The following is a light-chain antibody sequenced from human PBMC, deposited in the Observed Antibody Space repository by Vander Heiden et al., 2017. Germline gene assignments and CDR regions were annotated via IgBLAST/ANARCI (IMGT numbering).Light chain of an antibody. Sequence: HLTPSPSSLSASVGERVNITCRGSQSIASYLNWYQQRPGKVPKLLIYVASSLQSGVPSRFSASGYGTDFTLTISSLQPEDFATYYCQPSYNTPRTFGPGTRVDIK. V-gene: IGKV1-39*01. CDR3: QPSYNTPRT. CDR2: VAS. CDR1: QSIASY. J-gene: IGKJ3*01.